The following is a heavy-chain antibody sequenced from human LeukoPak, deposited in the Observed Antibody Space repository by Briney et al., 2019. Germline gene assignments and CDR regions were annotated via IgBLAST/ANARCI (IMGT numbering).Heavy chain of an antibody. CDR2: INPNSGGT. Sequence: ASVKVSCKASGYTFTSYFMHWVRQAPGQGLGWMGWINPNSGGTNYAQKFQGRVTMTRDTSISTAYMELSRLRSDDTAVYYCARNIWFGESNDAFDFWGQGTMVTVSS. D-gene: IGHD3-10*01. J-gene: IGHJ3*01. CDR1: GYTFTSYF. V-gene: IGHV1-2*02. CDR3: ARNIWFGESNDAFDF.